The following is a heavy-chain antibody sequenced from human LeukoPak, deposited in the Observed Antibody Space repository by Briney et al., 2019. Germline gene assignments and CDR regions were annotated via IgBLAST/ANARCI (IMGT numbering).Heavy chain of an antibody. CDR2: INPSGGST. J-gene: IGHJ5*02. CDR1: GYTFTSYY. Sequence: ASVKVSCKASGYTFTSYYMHWVRQAPGQGLEWMGIINPSGGSTSYAQKFQGRVTMTRDTSTSTVYMELSSLRSEDTAVYYCAGSPMRYCSSTSCYWGWFDPWGQGTLVTVSS. V-gene: IGHV1-46*01. CDR3: AGSPMRYCSSTSCYWGWFDP. D-gene: IGHD2-2*01.